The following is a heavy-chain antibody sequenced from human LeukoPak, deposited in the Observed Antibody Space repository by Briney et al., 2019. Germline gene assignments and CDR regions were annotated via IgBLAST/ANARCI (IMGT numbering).Heavy chain of an antibody. D-gene: IGHD5-12*01. CDR2: IRYDGSNK. CDR3: AKDALPYSGYEEGLDY. V-gene: IGHV3-30*02. CDR1: GFTFSSYG. J-gene: IGHJ4*02. Sequence: QAGGSLRLSCAASGFTFSSYGMHWVRQTPGKGLEWVAFIRYDGSNKYYADSVKGRFTISRDNSKNTLYLQMNSLRAEDTAVYYCAKDALPYSGYEEGLDYWGQGTLVTVSS.